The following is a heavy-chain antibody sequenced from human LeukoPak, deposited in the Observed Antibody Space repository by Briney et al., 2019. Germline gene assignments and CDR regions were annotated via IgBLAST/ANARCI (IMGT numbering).Heavy chain of an antibody. Sequence: SETLSLTCTVSGGSISSSSYYWGWIRQPPGKGLEWIGSIYYSGSTYYNPSLKSRVTISVDTSKNQFSLKLSSVTAADTAAYYCARGKGYCSGGSCYFLPFDYWGQGTLVTVSS. CDR3: ARGKGYCSGGSCYFLPFDY. J-gene: IGHJ4*02. CDR1: GGSISSSSYY. CDR2: IYYSGST. V-gene: IGHV4-39*07. D-gene: IGHD2-15*01.